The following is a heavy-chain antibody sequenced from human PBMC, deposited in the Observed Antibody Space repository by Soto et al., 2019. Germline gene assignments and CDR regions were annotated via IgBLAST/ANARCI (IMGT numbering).Heavy chain of an antibody. Sequence: QVQLQESGPGLVKPSETLSLTCTVSGGSISSNYWSWIRQPPGKGLEWIGYIYYSGSTKYNPALKSRVTISVDTSKNQFSLTLSSVTAADTAVYYCVNGGCSGGSCYPWISGFDPWGQGTLVTVSS. D-gene: IGHD2-15*01. V-gene: IGHV4-59*08. CDR1: GGSISSNY. CDR3: VNGGCSGGSCYPWISGFDP. J-gene: IGHJ5*02. CDR2: IYYSGST.